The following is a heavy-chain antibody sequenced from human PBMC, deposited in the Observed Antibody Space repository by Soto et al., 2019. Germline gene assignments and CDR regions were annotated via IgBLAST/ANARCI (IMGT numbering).Heavy chain of an antibody. J-gene: IGHJ6*02. CDR2: IYYSGST. Sequence: SETLSLTCTVSGGSISSGGYYWSWIRQHPGKGLEWIGYIYYSGSTYYNPSLKSRVTISVDTSKNQFSLKLSSVTAADTAVYYCARDGRPHVLRFLDRQPRGGMDVWGQGTTVTVSS. CDR3: ARDGRPHVLRFLDRQPRGGMDV. CDR1: GGSISSGGYY. V-gene: IGHV4-31*03. D-gene: IGHD3-3*01.